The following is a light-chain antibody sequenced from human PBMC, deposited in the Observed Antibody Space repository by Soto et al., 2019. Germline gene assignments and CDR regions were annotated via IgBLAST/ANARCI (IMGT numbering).Light chain of an antibody. CDR2: GNN. J-gene: IGLJ3*02. Sequence: QSVLTQPPSVSGAPGQRVTISCTGNSSNIGAGYDVHWYQQLPGTAPKLLIYGNNNRPSGVPDRFFGSKSGTSASLAITGLQAEDEAGYYCQSYDTSLSEVFGGGTKLTVL. V-gene: IGLV1-40*01. CDR1: SSNIGAGYD. CDR3: QSYDTSLSEV.